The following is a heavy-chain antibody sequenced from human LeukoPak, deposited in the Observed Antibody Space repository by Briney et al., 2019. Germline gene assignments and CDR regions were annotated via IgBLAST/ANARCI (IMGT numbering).Heavy chain of an antibody. D-gene: IGHD2-8*01. V-gene: IGHV3-74*03. CDR1: GFTFSSYW. CDR2: FNTDGSDT. CDR3: ARAGVGVTIFDI. J-gene: IGHJ3*02. Sequence: GGSLRLSCADSGFTFSSYWMHWVRQAPGKGLVRVSRFNTDGSDTKYADSVKGRFTISRDNAKNTLYLQMNSLRVEDTAVYYCARAGVGVTIFDIWCQGTMVTVSS.